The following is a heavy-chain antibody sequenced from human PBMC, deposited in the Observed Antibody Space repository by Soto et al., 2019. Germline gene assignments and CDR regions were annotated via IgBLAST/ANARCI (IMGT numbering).Heavy chain of an antibody. J-gene: IGHJ6*02. Sequence: PSETLSLTCTVSGGSISSSSYYWGWIRQPPGKGLEWIGEIYHSGSTNYNTSLKSRVTISVDKSKNQYSLKLSSETAADTAVYYCARVPDVWGQGTTVTVSS. CDR3: ARVPDV. V-gene: IGHV4-39*07. CDR1: GGSISSSSYY. CDR2: IYHSGST.